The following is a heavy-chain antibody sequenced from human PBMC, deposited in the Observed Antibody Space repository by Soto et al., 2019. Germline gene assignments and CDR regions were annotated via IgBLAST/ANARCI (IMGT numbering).Heavy chain of an antibody. V-gene: IGHV1-69*06. J-gene: IGHJ6*02. CDR2: IIPIFGTA. CDR1: GGTFSSYA. CDR3: ARVGGYCSSTSCYKPYYYGMDV. D-gene: IGHD2-2*02. Sequence: SVKVSCKASGGTFSSYAISWVRQAPGQGLEWMGGIIPIFGTANYAQKFQGRVTITADKSTSTAYMELSSLRSEDTAVYYCARVGGYCSSTSCYKPYYYGMDVWGQATTVTVSS.